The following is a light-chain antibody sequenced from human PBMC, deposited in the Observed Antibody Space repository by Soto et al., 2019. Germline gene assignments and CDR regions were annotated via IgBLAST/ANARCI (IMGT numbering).Light chain of an antibody. J-gene: IGKJ1*01. CDR2: AAS. CDR3: QQYNSYSQT. CDR1: QGISTY. V-gene: IGKV1-39*01. Sequence: DIQMTQSPSSLSASGGDRVTITCRASQGISTYLNWYLQKPGKAPKLLIYAASSLQSGVPSRFSGSGSGTDFTLTISSLQPEDVATYYCQQYNSYSQTFGQGTKVDI.